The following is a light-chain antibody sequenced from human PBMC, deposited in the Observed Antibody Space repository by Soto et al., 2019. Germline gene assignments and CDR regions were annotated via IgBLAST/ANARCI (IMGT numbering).Light chain of an antibody. CDR1: SSDVGGYNY. CDR2: EVS. J-gene: IGLJ1*01. Sequence: QSALTQPASVSGSPGQSITISCTGTSSDVGGYNYVSWYQQHPGKAPKLMIYEVSNRPSGVSNRFSGSKSGNTASLTISGLQAEDEADYYCGSYTSSSTPGVFGTGTKVTVL. V-gene: IGLV2-14*01. CDR3: GSYTSSSTPGV.